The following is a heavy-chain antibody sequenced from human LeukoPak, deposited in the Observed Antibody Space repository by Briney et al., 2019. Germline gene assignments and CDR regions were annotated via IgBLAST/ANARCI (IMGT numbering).Heavy chain of an antibody. D-gene: IGHD3-10*01. CDR2: INSSSSYI. Sequence: PGGSLRLSCAASGFTFSGYSMNWVRQAPGKGLEWVSSINSSSSYIYYADSVKGRFIISRDNAKNSMYLQMNSLRAEDTAVYYCAKGGAVSSKSITMVRGTRRYYYYMDAWGKGTTVT. J-gene: IGHJ6*03. V-gene: IGHV3-21*01. CDR3: AKGGAVSSKSITMVRGTRRYYYYMDA. CDR1: GFTFSGYS.